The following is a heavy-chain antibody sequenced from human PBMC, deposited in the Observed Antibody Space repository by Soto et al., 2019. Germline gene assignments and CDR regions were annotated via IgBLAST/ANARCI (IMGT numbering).Heavy chain of an antibody. V-gene: IGHV3-30-3*01. Sequence: RGSLRLSCAASGFTFVSYAIRCVRQAPGKWLEWVAVISYDGSNKYYADSVKGRFTISRDNSKNTLYLQMNSLRAEDTAVYYCARSSGWYGGFDYWGQGTLVTVSS. D-gene: IGHD6-19*01. CDR3: ARSSGWYGGFDY. CDR2: ISYDGSNK. CDR1: GFTFVSYA. J-gene: IGHJ4*02.